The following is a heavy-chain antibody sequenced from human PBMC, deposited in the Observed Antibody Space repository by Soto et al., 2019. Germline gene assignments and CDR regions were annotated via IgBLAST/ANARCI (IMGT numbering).Heavy chain of an antibody. J-gene: IGHJ6*03. CDR1: GYSISSSNW. CDR2: IYYSGST. D-gene: IGHD2-2*03. Sequence: QVQLQESGPGLVKPSDTLSLTCAVSGYSISSSNWWGWIRQPPGKGLEWIGYIYYSGSTYYHPSLKSRVTMSVDTSKNQFSLKLSSVTAVDTAVYYCARMNLWINDYYYYVDVWGKGTTVTVSS. CDR3: ARMNLWINDYYYYVDV. V-gene: IGHV4-28*01.